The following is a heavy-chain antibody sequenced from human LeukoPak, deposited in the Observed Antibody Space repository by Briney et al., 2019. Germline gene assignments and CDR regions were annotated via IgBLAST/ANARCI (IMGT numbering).Heavy chain of an antibody. V-gene: IGHV3-74*01. CDR1: GFTFSTYW. J-gene: IGHJ4*02. Sequence: GGSLRLSRAASGFTFSTYWMHWVRQAPGKGLVWVSRINGDEEIITYADSVWGRVTISRETTQNTRYLQMNSLRAEDTAVYYCAKSRRAYCSGGSCFGLWDYWGQGTLVTVSS. D-gene: IGHD2-15*01. CDR3: AKSRRAYCSGGSCFGLWDY. CDR2: INGDEEII.